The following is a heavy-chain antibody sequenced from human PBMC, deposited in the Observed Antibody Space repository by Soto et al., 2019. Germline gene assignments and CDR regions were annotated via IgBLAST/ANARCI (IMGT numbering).Heavy chain of an antibody. CDR2: INPSGGST. D-gene: IGHD5-18*01. J-gene: IGHJ4*02. CDR3: ATVAGYSYGGVDY. CDR1: GYTFTSYY. Sequence: QVQLVQSGAEVKKPGASVKVSCKASGYTFTSYYMHWVRQAPGQGLEWMGIINPSGGSTTYAQKFQGRVTITSDTSTSTVYMELSSLRSDDTAVYYCATVAGYSYGGVDYWGQGTLVTVSS. V-gene: IGHV1-46*01.